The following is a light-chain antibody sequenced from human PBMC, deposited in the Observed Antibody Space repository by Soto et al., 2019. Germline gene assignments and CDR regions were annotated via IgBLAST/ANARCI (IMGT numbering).Light chain of an antibody. Sequence: QAVVTQEPSLTVSPGGTVTLTCASSTGAVTSGFYPNWFQQKPGQAPRSLISRTSNKHSWTPARFSGSLLGGKAALTLSPVQHEDEADYCCLLIYNGAWVFGGGTQLTVL. CDR1: TGAVTSGFY. J-gene: IGLJ3*02. V-gene: IGLV7-43*01. CDR3: LLIYNGAWV. CDR2: RTS.